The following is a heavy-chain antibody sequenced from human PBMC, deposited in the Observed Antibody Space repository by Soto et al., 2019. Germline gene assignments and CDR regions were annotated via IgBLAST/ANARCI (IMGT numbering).Heavy chain of an antibody. CDR1: GFTFRPYG. V-gene: IGHV3-33*01. Sequence: VQLVESGGGVVQPGRSLRLSCAASGFTFRPYGMYWVRHAPGKGLEWVAVIWYDESNKYYAESVKGRFTISRDNSENTLYLQRNSLRAEDTAVYDWARGRVDGGELDLWGQGTRVTVSS. CDR2: IWYDESNK. J-gene: IGHJ4*02. D-gene: IGHD1-26*01. CDR3: ARGRVDGGELDL.